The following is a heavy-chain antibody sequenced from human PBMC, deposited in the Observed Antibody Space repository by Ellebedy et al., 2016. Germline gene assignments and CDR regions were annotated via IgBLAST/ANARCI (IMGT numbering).Heavy chain of an antibody. V-gene: IGHV3-30*02. CDR3: AKEGIAVAGLDY. CDR1: GFTFSSYG. J-gene: IGHJ4*02. CDR2: IWYDGSNK. Sequence: GGSLRLXCAASGFTFSSYGMHWVRQAPGKGLEWVAVIWYDGSNKYYADSVKGRFTISRDNSKNTLYLQMNSLRAEDTAVYYCAKEGIAVAGLDYWGQGTLVTVSS. D-gene: IGHD6-19*01.